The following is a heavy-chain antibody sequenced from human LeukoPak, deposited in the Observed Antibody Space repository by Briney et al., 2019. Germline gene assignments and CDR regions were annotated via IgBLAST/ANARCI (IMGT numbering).Heavy chain of an antibody. D-gene: IGHD3-22*01. J-gene: IGHJ4*02. CDR3: ARDHHAYYDSSGYYSGPYYFDY. CDR2: ISAYNGNT. Sequence: ASVKVSCKASGYTFTSYGISWVRQAPGQGLEWMGWISAYNGNTNYAQKLQGRVTMTTDTSTSTAYMELRSLRSDDTAVYYCARDHHAYYDSSGYYSGPYYFDYWAREPWSPSPQ. CDR1: GYTFTSYG. V-gene: IGHV1-18*01.